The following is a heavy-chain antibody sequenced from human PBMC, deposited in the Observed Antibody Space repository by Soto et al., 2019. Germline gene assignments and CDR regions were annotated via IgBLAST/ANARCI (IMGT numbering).Heavy chain of an antibody. Sequence: QVQLQEAGPGLVKPSDTLSLTCAVSGYSISSSNWWGWIRQPPGKGLEWIGDIYYSGTTYYNPSLKGRVTMSVDTSKNQFSLQLTSVTAVDTAVYYCARREIQGPIDYWGQGTLVTVSS. CDR2: IYYSGTT. CDR1: GYSISSSNW. V-gene: IGHV4-28*01. J-gene: IGHJ4*02. D-gene: IGHD1-26*01. CDR3: ARREIQGPIDY.